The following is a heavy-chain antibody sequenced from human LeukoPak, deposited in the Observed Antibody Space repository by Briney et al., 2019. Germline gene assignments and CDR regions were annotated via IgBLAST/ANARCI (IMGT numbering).Heavy chain of an antibody. CDR2: ISYDGSNT. J-gene: IGHJ4*02. Sequence: PGRSLRLSCAASGFTFSNYAMHWGRQAPGKGLEWVAIISYDGSNTYYADSMKGRFTISRDNSKNTLYLQMNSLRPEDTAVYYCAREGSMYSFDYCFDYWGQGTLVTVSS. CDR3: AREGSMYSFDYCFDY. D-gene: IGHD3-9*01. V-gene: IGHV3-30-3*01. CDR1: GFTFSNYA.